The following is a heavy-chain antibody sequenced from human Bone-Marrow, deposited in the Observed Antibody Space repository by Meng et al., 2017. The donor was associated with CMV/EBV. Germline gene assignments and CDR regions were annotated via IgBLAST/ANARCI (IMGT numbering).Heavy chain of an antibody. CDR2: INHSGST. D-gene: IGHD3-9*01. V-gene: IGHV4-34*01. CDR3: ARTHYDILTGYYNIKKYNWFDP. J-gene: IGHJ5*02. Sequence: SWARQAPGKGLEWIGEINHSGSTNYNPSLKSRVTISVDTSKNQFSLKLSSVTAADTAVYYCARTHYDILTGYYNIKKYNWFDPWGQGTLVTVSS.